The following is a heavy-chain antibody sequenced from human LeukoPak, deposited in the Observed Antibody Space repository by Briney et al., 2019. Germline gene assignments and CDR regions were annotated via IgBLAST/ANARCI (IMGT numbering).Heavy chain of an antibody. Sequence: GGSLRLSCVASGFTFSSYSMNCVRQAPGKGLEWVSSISRSSSNTYYADSVKGRFTISRDNAKNSLYLQMNSLRAEDTAVYYCARDGASYCRGGSCYFGYWGQGTLVTVSS. CDR2: ISRSSSNT. J-gene: IGHJ4*02. CDR3: ARDGASYCRGGSCYFGY. CDR1: GFTFSSYS. D-gene: IGHD2-15*01. V-gene: IGHV3-21*01.